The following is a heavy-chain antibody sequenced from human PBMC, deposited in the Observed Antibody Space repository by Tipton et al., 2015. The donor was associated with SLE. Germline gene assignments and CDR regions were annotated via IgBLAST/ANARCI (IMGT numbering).Heavy chain of an antibody. Sequence: TLSLTCTVSGGSISSGGYYWSWIRQHPGKGLEWIGYIYYSGSTYYNPSLKSRVTISVDTSKNQFSLNLSSVTAADTAVYFCARSPRWLSPPEHWGQGTLVTVSS. V-gene: IGHV4-31*03. CDR3: ARSPRWLSPPEH. CDR2: IYYSGST. D-gene: IGHD5-24*01. CDR1: GGSISSGGYY. J-gene: IGHJ1*01.